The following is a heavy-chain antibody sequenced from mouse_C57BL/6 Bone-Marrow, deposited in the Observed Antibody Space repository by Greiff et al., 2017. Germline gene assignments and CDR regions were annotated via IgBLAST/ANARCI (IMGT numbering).Heavy chain of an antibody. J-gene: IGHJ2*01. Sequence: VQLQQSGAELVRPGASVTLSCKASGYTFTNYEMHWVKQTPVHGLEWIGAIDPDAGGTAYNQKFKGKAILTADKSSSTAYLELSSLTSEDSAVXYCSRRDYGSRYQYYFDYWGQGTTLTVSS. CDR3: SRRDYGSRYQYYFDY. CDR1: GYTFTNYE. V-gene: IGHV1-15*01. CDR2: IDPDAGGT. D-gene: IGHD1-1*01.